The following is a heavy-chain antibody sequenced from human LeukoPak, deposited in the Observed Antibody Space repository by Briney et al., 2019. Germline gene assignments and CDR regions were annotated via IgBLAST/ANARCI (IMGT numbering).Heavy chain of an antibody. D-gene: IGHD6-19*01. J-gene: IGHJ6*03. V-gene: IGHV1-18*01. Sequence: ASVKVSCKASGYTFTSYGISWVRQAPGQGLEWMGWISAYNGNTNYAQKFQGRVTMTRDTSISTAYMELSRLRSDDTAVYYCARDGGDSSGWYDYYYYYMDVWGKGTTVTVSS. CDR2: ISAYNGNT. CDR1: GYTFTSYG. CDR3: ARDGGDSSGWYDYYYYYMDV.